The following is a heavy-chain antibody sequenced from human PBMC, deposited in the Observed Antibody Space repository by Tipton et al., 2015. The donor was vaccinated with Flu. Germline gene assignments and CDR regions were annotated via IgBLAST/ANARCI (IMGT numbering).Heavy chain of an antibody. CDR3: ARDPSLYYYGSGSHWFDP. J-gene: IGHJ5*02. V-gene: IGHV1-46*01. CDR2: INPSGGST. CDR1: GYTFTSYY. Sequence: QSGAEVKKPGASVKVSCKASGYTFTSYYMHWVRQAPGQGLEWMGIINPSGGSTSYAQKFQGRVTMPRDTSTSTVYMELSSLRSEDTAVYYCARDPSLYYYGSGSHWFDPWGQGTLVTVSS. D-gene: IGHD3-10*01.